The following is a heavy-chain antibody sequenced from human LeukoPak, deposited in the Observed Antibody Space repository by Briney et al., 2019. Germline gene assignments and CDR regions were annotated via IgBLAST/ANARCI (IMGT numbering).Heavy chain of an antibody. CDR2: INDSGSS. D-gene: IGHD3-10*01. CDR1: GGSFGGYY. CDR3: ARTTTVRGTYYMDV. V-gene: IGHV4-34*01. J-gene: IGHJ6*03. Sequence: SETLSLTCAVYGGSFGGYYWSWIRQPPGKGLEWIGEINDSGSSNYIPSLKSRVTISVDRSKNQFSLWLSSVTAADTAVYYCARTTTVRGTYYMDVWGKGTTVTISS.